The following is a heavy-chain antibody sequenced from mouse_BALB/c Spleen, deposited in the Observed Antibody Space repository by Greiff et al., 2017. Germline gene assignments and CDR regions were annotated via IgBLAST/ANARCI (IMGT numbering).Heavy chain of an antibody. CDR2: ISNGGGST. D-gene: IGHD2-3*01. CDR1: GFTFSSYT. Sequence: EVKLVESGGGLVQPGGSLKLSCAASGFTFSSYTMSWVRQTPEKRLEWVAYISNGGGSTYYPDTVKGRFTISRDNAKNTLYLQMSSLKSEDTAMYYCARRGMGFAYWGQGTLVTVSA. V-gene: IGHV5-12-2*01. CDR3: ARRGMGFAY. J-gene: IGHJ3*01.